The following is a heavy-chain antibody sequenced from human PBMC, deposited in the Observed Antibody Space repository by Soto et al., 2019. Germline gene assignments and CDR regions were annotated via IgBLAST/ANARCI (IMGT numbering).Heavy chain of an antibody. CDR1: GDTFSSHS. D-gene: IGHD3-3*01. CDR2: IIPFVGTE. V-gene: IGHV1-69*08. Sequence: QVQLVQSGAEVKKPGSSVKVSCKASGDTFSSHSFTWVRQAPGQGLEWMGRIIPFVGTESPAQKFKGRVTISADTSAGTVHMELSSLTSDDTAIYYCATAASIFGAASDYWGQGTLVTVSS. J-gene: IGHJ4*02. CDR3: ATAASIFGAASDY.